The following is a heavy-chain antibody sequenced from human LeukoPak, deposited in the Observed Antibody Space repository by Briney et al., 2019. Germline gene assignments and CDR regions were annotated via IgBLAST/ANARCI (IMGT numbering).Heavy chain of an antibody. J-gene: IGHJ4*02. CDR3: AKDPMRYYYDSSVDY. CDR2: ISGSGGST. V-gene: IGHV3-23*01. D-gene: IGHD3-22*01. CDR1: GFTFSSYG. Sequence: GGSLRLSCAASGFTFSSYGMSWVRQAPGKGLEWVSAISGSGGSTYYADSVKGRFTISRDNSKNTLYLQMNSLRAEDTAVYYCAKDPMRYYYDSSVDYWGQGTLVTVSS.